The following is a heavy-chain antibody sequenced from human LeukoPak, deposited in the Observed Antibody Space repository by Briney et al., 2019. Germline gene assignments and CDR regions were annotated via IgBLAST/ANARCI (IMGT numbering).Heavy chain of an antibody. D-gene: IGHD6-13*01. V-gene: IGHV3-74*01. CDR1: GFTFSTYW. J-gene: IGHJ4*02. CDR3: ARVDYSSSWYIDY. Sequence: GGSLRLSCAPSGFTFSTYWMHWVRQAPGKGLVWVSRINTDGSSTTYADSVKGRFTISRDDAKNTLYLQMNSLRAEDTAVYYCARVDYSSSWYIDYWGQGTLVTVSS. CDR2: INTDGSST.